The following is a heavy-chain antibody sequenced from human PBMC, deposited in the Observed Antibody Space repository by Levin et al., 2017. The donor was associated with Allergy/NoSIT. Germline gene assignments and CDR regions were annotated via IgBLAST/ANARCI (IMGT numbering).Heavy chain of an antibody. J-gene: IGHJ4*02. CDR3: ARYDHVWGSYRRFFDY. Sequence: SETLSLTCVVYGGSFSGFYWTWIRQSPGKGLEWIGDINHSGSTNYNPSLKSRVTISVDTSKNQFSLNLTSVTAADTAVYYCARYDHVWGSYRRFFDYWGQGTLVTVSS. CDR2: INHSGST. CDR1: GGSFSGFY. D-gene: IGHD3-16*02. V-gene: IGHV4-34*01.